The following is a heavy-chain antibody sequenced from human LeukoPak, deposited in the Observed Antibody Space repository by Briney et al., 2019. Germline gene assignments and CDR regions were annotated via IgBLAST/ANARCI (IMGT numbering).Heavy chain of an antibody. V-gene: IGHV3-23*01. CDR3: ARHLLWFGELSGGFDY. Sequence: GGSLRLSCAASGFTFSSYGMIWVRQAPGKGLEWVSGISSSGGSTYYADSVKGRFTISRDNSRNTLYLQMNSLRAEDTAVYYCARHLLWFGELSGGFDYWGQGTLVTVSS. CDR1: GFTFSSYG. J-gene: IGHJ4*02. CDR2: ISSSGGST. D-gene: IGHD3-10*01.